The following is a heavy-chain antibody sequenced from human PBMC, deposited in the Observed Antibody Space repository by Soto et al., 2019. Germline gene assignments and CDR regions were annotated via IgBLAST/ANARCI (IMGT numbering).Heavy chain of an antibody. CDR3: ARVSSSAAATGAFDI. CDR2: INHSGST. Sequence: PSETLSLTCAVYCGSFSGYYWSWIRQPPGKGLEWIGEINHSGSTNYNPSLKSRVTISVDTSKNQFSLKLSSVTAADTAVYYCARVSSSAAATGAFDIWGQGTMVTVSS. J-gene: IGHJ3*02. V-gene: IGHV4-34*01. D-gene: IGHD2-15*01. CDR1: CGSFSGYY.